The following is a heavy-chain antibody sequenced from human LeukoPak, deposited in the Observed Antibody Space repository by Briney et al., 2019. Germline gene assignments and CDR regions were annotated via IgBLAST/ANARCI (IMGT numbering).Heavy chain of an antibody. Sequence: PSETLSLSCTVSGGSISSYYWSWIRQPPGKGLEWIGYIYYSGSTNYNPSLKSRVTISVDTSKNQFFLKLSSVTAADTAVYYCARQLVITTLNAFDIWGQGTMVTVSS. CDR2: IYYSGST. CDR1: GGSISSYY. CDR3: ARQLVITTLNAFDI. D-gene: IGHD3-22*01. J-gene: IGHJ3*02. V-gene: IGHV4-59*08.